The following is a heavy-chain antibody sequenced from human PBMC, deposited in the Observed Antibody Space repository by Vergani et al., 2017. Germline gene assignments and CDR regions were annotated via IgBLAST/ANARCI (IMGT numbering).Heavy chain of an antibody. CDR1: GFTFSSYG. CDR2: IWYDGSNK. D-gene: IGHD2-2*01. V-gene: IGHV3-33*01. CDR3: ARGYCSSTSCYGYFDY. J-gene: IGHJ4*02. Sequence: QVQLVESGGGVVQPGGSLRLSCAASGFTFSSYGMHWVRQAPGKGLEWVAVIWYDGSNKYYADSVKGRFTISRDNSKNTLYLQMNSLRAEDTAVYYCARGYCSSTSCYGYFDYWGQGTLVTVSS.